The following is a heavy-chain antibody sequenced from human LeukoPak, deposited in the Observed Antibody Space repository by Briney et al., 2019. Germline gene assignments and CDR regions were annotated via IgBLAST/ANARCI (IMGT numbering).Heavy chain of an antibody. CDR3: AREFSISAAAQYYYYGMDV. CDR2: IIPILGIA. D-gene: IGHD3-10*01. CDR1: GGTFSSCA. Sequence: GASVKVSCKASGGTFSSCAISWVRQAPGQGLEWMGRIIPILGIANYAQKFQGRVTITADKSTSTAYMELSSLRSEDTAVYYCAREFSISAAAQYYYYGMDVWGQGTTVTVSS. J-gene: IGHJ6*02. V-gene: IGHV1-69*04.